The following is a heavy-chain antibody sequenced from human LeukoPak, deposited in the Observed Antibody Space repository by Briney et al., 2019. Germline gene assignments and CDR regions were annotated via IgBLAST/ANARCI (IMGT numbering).Heavy chain of an antibody. V-gene: IGHV1-2*02. CDR2: INPNSGGT. CDR1: GYTFTGYY. CDR3: ARAGVAARHLDY. J-gene: IGHJ4*02. D-gene: IGHD6-6*01. Sequence: ASVKVSSKASGYTFTGYYMHWVRQAPGQGLEWMGWINPNSGGTNYAQKFQGRVTITRDTSISTAYMELSRLRSDDTAVYYCARAGVAARHLDYWGQGTLVTVSS.